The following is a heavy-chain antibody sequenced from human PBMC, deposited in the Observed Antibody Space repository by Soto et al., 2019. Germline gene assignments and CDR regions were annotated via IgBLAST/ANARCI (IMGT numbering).Heavy chain of an antibody. CDR2: IKSKTDGGTT. CDR3: TTTTQYDFWSGYYFDY. CDR1: GFTFSNAW. V-gene: IGHV3-15*01. Sequence: PGGSLRLSCAASGFTFSNAWMSWVRQAPGKGLEWVDRIKSKTDGGTTDYAAPVKGRFTISRDDSKNTLYLQMNSLKTEDTAVYYCTTTTQYDFWSGYYFDYWGQGTLVTVSS. D-gene: IGHD3-3*01. J-gene: IGHJ4*02.